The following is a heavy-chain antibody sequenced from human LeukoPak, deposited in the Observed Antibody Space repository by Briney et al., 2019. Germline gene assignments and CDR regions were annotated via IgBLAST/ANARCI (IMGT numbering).Heavy chain of an antibody. CDR3: ARRWNYGRNYYTDV. CDR2: INDSGRT. Sequence: SETLSLTCAVYGGSFSNYYWSWIRQPPGRGLEWIGEINDSGRTNYNPSLMSRVTVSGDTSKNQFSLRLTSVTATDTAVYYCARRWNYGRNYYTDVWGNGATVSVSS. J-gene: IGHJ6*03. D-gene: IGHD1-7*01. CDR1: GGSFSNYY. V-gene: IGHV4-34*01.